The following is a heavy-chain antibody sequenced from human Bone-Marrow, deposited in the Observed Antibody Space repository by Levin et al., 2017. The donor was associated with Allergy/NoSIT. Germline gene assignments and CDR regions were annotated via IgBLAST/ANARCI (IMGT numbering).Heavy chain of an antibody. D-gene: IGHD6-13*01. V-gene: IGHV3-7*01. CDR3: ARATRGSSTSET. Sequence: QASETLSLTCAASGFTFSNYWMGWVRQAPGKGLECVANIKHDGGEEYYVDSVKGRFTISRDNAKNSLYLQMNSLRAEDTAVYYCARATRGSSTSETWGQGTLVTVSS. CDR2: IKHDGGEE. J-gene: IGHJ5*02. CDR1: GFTFSNYW.